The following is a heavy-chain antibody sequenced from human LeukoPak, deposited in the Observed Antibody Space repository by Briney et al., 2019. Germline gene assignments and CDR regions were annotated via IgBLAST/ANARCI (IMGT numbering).Heavy chain of an antibody. D-gene: IGHD3-22*01. J-gene: IGHJ3*02. CDR2: ISAYNGNT. Sequence: GASVKVSCKASGYTLTSYGISWVRQAPGQGLEWMGWISAYNGNTNYAQKLQGRVTMTTDTSTSTAYMELRSLRSDDTAVYYCARSYDSSGYPDHNDAFDIWGQGTMVTVSS. CDR3: ARSYDSSGYPDHNDAFDI. V-gene: IGHV1-18*01. CDR1: GYTLTSYG.